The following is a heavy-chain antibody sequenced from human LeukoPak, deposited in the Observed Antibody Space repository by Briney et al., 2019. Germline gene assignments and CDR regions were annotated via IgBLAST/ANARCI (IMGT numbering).Heavy chain of an antibody. CDR2: IRESGGGT. V-gene: IGHV3-23*01. D-gene: IGHD3-16*01. J-gene: IGHJ6*03. CDR1: GFTLSNYA. Sequence: GGSLRLSCAASGFTLSNYAMNWVRQTPGKGLEWVSGIRESGGGTYYTDSVKGRFTISRDNAKNTLYLQMNSLRAEDTAVYYCAKLGGQELHNYYVAVCGKGTTVAVSS. CDR3: AKLGGQELHNYYVAV.